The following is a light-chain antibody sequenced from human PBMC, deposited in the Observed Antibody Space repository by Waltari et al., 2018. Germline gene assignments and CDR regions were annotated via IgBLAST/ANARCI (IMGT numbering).Light chain of an antibody. CDR3: SSYTSNRLFV. Sequence: QSALTQPASVSGSPGQSITISCTGTSSDIGAYNYVSWYQQHPGKAPRLIIYDVSDRTSRVSTRFSGSKSGNTASLTISGLQGEDEAVYHCSSYTSNRLFVFGTGTTLTVL. J-gene: IGLJ1*01. V-gene: IGLV2-14*01. CDR1: SSDIGAYNY. CDR2: DVS.